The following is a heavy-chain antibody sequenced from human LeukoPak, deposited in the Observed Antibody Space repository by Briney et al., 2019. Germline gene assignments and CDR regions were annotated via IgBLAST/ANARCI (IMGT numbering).Heavy chain of an antibody. CDR2: IRYDGSNK. J-gene: IGHJ4*02. CDR3: AKDYYDSSGYYYSGY. D-gene: IGHD3-22*01. Sequence: GGSLRLSCAASGFTFSSYGMHWVRQAPGKGLEWVAFIRYDGSNKYYADSVKGRFTISRDNSKNTLYLQMNSLRAEDTAVYYCAKDYYDSSGYYYSGYWGQGTLVTVSS. V-gene: IGHV3-30*02. CDR1: GFTFSSYG.